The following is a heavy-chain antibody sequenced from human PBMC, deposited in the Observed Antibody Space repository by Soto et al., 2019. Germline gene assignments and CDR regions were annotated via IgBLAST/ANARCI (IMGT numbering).Heavy chain of an antibody. D-gene: IGHD5-18*01. Sequence: SDTLSLTCAVSGGSISSGGYYWSWIRQPPGKGLEWIGYIYYSGSTNYNPSLKSRVTISVDTSKNQFSLKLSSVTAADTAVYYCARHNVDTDMVLFDYWGQGTLVTVSS. V-gene: IGHV4-61*08. CDR2: IYYSGST. CDR3: ARHNVDTDMVLFDY. CDR1: GGSISSGGYY. J-gene: IGHJ4*02.